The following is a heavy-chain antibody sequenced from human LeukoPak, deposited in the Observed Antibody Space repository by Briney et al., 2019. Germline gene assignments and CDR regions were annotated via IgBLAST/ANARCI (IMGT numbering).Heavy chain of an antibody. CDR3: ARDRGGYSYGGVDY. J-gene: IGHJ4*02. V-gene: IGHV3-21*01. CDR2: ISSSSTYT. Sequence: GRSLRLSCAASGFTFSSYAMHWVRQAPGKGLEWVSYISSSSTYTYYADLVKGRFTISRDNAKNSLYLQMNSLRAEDTAVYYCARDRGGYSYGGVDYWGQGTPVTVSS. CDR1: GFTFSSYA. D-gene: IGHD5-18*01.